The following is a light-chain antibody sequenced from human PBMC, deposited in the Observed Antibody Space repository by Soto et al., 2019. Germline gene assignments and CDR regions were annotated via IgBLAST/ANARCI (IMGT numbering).Light chain of an antibody. CDR2: WAS. CDR3: QQYCSTPKT. Sequence: DIVMTQSPDSLAVSLGERANINCKSSQSVLYSSNNKNYLAWYQQKPGQPPKLLIYWASTRESGVPDRFSGSGYGTDFTLTISSLQAEDVAVYYCQQYCSTPKTFGQGTKVEIK. V-gene: IGKV4-1*01. CDR1: QSVLYSSNNKNY. J-gene: IGKJ1*01.